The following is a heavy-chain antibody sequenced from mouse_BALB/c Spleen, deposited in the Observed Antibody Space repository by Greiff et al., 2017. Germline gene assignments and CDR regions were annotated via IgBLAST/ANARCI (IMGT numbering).Heavy chain of an antibody. CDR2: IYPSDSYT. D-gene: IGHD2-1*01. CDR1: GYTFTSYW. Sequence: QVQLQQSGAELVRPGASVKLSCKASGYTFTSYWINWVKQRPGQGLEWIGNIYPSDSYTNYNQKFKDKATLTVDKSSSTAYMQLSSPTSEDSAVYYWTYGTFDYWGQGTTLTVSS. J-gene: IGHJ2*01. V-gene: IGHV1-69*02. CDR3: TYGTFDY.